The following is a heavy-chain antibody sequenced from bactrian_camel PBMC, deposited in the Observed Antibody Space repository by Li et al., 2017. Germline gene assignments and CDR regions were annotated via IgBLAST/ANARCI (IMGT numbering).Heavy chain of an antibody. D-gene: IGHD3*01. CDR1: GYTYNRNC. Sequence: QLVESGGGSVQAGGSLRLSCAASGYTYNRNCMAWFRQAPGKEREGVARIATGSGNTYYADSVKGRFTISQDNAKNTVYLQMDSLKPEDTAMYYCVRAVRLATIMDVAWGAMDIWGKGTQVTVS. CDR2: IATGSGNT. J-gene: IGHJ7*01. V-gene: IGHV3S25*01.